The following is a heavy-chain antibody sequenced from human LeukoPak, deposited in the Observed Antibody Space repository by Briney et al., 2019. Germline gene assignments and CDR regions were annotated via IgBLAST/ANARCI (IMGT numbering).Heavy chain of an antibody. D-gene: IGHD3-22*01. CDR1: GGTFSSYA. CDR2: IIPIFGTA. V-gene: IGHV1-69*13. Sequence: SVKVSCKASGGTFSSYAISWVRQAPGQGLEWMGGIIPIFGTANYAQKFQGRVTITADESTSTAYMELSSLRSEDTAVYYCARGLYYYDSSGPSGDWGQGTLVTVSS. J-gene: IGHJ4*02. CDR3: ARGLYYYDSSGPSGD.